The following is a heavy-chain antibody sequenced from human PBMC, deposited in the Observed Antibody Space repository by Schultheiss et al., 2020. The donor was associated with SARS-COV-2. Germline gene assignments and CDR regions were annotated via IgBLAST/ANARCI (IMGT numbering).Heavy chain of an antibody. CDR3: ATYGDYVGCFDL. D-gene: IGHD4-17*01. J-gene: IGHJ4*02. Sequence: GESLKISCKAAGYTFSNFGFAWVRQAPGQGLEWMGWISAYNGNTNYAQKLQGRVTMTTDTSTSTAYMELRSLRSDDTAVYYCATYGDYVGCFDLWGQGTLVTVSS. CDR2: ISAYNGNT. V-gene: IGHV1-18*01. CDR1: GYTFSNFG.